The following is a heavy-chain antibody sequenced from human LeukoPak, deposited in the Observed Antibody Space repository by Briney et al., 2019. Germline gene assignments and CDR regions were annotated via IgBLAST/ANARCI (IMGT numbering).Heavy chain of an antibody. J-gene: IGHJ4*02. CDR2: IKQDGNEK. CDR3: ATDGSPFDN. Sequence: TGGSLRLSCAASGFTFSSYWMSWVRQPPGKGLEWVANIKQDGNEKYYLDSVKGRFTISRDNAKNSVYLQMDSLRAEDTAVCYCATDGSPFDNWGQGTLVTVSS. V-gene: IGHV3-7*01. CDR1: GFTFSSYW.